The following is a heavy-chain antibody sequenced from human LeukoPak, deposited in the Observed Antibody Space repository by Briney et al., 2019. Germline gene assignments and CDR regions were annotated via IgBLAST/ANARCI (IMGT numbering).Heavy chain of an antibody. CDR1: GGSISSYY. J-gene: IGHJ4*02. V-gene: IGHV4-59*01. Sequence: SETLSLTCTVSGGSISSYYWSWIRQPPGKGLEWIGYIYYSGGTNYNPSLKSRVTISVDTSKNQFSLKLSSVTAADTAVYYCARDAYNAGFDYWGQGTLVTVSS. CDR2: IYYSGGT. D-gene: IGHD1-14*01. CDR3: ARDAYNAGFDY.